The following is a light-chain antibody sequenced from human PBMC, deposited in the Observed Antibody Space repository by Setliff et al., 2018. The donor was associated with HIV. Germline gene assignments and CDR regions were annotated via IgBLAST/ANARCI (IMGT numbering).Light chain of an antibody. Sequence: QSVLTQPASVSGSPGQSLTISCTGTTSDVGGYNYVSWYQQHPGKAPKLIIYEVRNRPSGVSDRFSVSKSGNTASLTISGLQADDEADYYCSSYAITNTLPFGTGTKVTVL. J-gene: IGLJ1*01. CDR3: SSYAITNTLP. CDR1: TSDVGGYNY. CDR2: EVR. V-gene: IGLV2-14*01.